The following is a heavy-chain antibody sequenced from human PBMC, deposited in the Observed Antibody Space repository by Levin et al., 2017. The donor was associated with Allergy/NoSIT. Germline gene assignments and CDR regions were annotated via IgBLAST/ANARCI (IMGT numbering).Heavy chain of an antibody. CDR1: GFTFRSNW. CDR2: ITNDGSNT. V-gene: IGHV3-74*01. D-gene: IGHD2-2*01. J-gene: IGHJ4*02. CDR3: ARGGCSSTSCLDY. Sequence: GSLRLSCAASGFTFRSNWMHWVRQAPGKGLVWVSRITNDGSNTNYADSVTGRFTISRDNAKNTLYLQMNSLRAEDTAVYYCARGGCSSTSCLDYWGQGTLVTVSS.